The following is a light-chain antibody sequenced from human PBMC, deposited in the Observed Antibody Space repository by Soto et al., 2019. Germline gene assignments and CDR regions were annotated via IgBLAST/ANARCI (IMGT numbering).Light chain of an antibody. CDR3: QQYAGSPGFT. CDR1: QSVNRNS. CDR2: GAS. V-gene: IGKV3-20*01. Sequence: EIVLTQSPGTLSLSPGERAALSCRASQSVNRNSLAWYQQKPGQAPRLLIYGASSRATGIPDRFSGSGSGTDFALTISGLEPEDFAVYYGQQYAGSPGFTVGPGTKVDFK. J-gene: IGKJ3*01.